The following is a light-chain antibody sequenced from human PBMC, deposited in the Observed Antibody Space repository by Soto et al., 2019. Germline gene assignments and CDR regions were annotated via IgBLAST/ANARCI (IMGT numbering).Light chain of an antibody. CDR3: QQYGSSPYT. V-gene: IGKV3-20*01. CDR2: GAS. J-gene: IGKJ2*01. CDR1: QSVSSSY. Sequence: EIVLTQSPGTLSLSPGERATLSCRARQSVSSSYLAWYQQKPGQAPRPLIYGASTRATGIPDRFSGSASGTDFTLTISRLEPEDFAVYYCQQYGSSPYTFGQGTKLEIK.